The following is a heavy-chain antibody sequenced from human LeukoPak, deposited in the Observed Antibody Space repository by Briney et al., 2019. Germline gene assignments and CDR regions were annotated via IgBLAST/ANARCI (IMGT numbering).Heavy chain of an antibody. CDR3: AREAEQIAYSL. D-gene: IGHD1-26*01. J-gene: IGHJ4*02. CDR2: MNPDSGNT. V-gene: IGHV1-8*01. CDR1: GYTFTSYD. Sequence: ASVKVSCKASGYTFTSYDINWVRQATGQGLEWMGWMNPDSGNTGYAQKFQGRVTMTRNTSISTAYMELSSLRSDDTAVYYCAREAEQIAYSLWGQGTLVTVSS.